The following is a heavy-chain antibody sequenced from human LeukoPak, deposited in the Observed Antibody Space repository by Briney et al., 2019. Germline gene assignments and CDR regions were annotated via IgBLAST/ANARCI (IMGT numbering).Heavy chain of an antibody. CDR2: INPNSGGT. J-gene: IGHJ5*02. V-gene: IGHV1-2*06. CDR1: GYTFTSYD. CDR3: ARDRGTYGDYWFDP. D-gene: IGHD4-17*01. Sequence: ASVKVSCKASGYTFTSYDINWVRQATGQGLEWMGRINPNSGGTNYAQKFQGRVTMTRDTSISTAYMELSRLRSDDTAVYYCARDRGTYGDYWFDPWGQGTLVTVSS.